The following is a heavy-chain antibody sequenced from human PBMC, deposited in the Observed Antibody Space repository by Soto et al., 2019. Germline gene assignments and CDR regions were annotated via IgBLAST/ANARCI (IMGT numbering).Heavy chain of an antibody. CDR3: ARQPPHRIAAAGNNDY. CDR1: GGSISSSSYY. CDR2: IYYSGST. V-gene: IGHV4-39*01. Sequence: QLQLQESGPGLVKPSETLSLTCTVSGGSISSSSYYWGWIRQPPGKGLEWIGSIYYSGSTYYNPSLKSRVTISVDTSKNQFSLKLSSVTAADTAVYYCARQPPHRIAAAGNNDYWGQGTLVTVSS. J-gene: IGHJ4*02. D-gene: IGHD6-13*01.